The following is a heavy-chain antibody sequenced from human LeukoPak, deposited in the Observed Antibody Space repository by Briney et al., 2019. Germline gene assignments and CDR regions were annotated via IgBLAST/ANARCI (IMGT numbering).Heavy chain of an antibody. CDR2: ISSSGSSI. V-gene: IGHV3-11*01. Sequence: RGSLRLSCAASGFTFSDHYIHWIRQAPGKGLEWVSYISSSGSSIFYADSVKGRFTISRNNAKNSLHLQMNSLRAEDTAVYYCTSSRVAAPVTLDYWGQGTLVTVSS. CDR1: GFTFSDHY. D-gene: IGHD6-13*01. J-gene: IGHJ4*02. CDR3: TSSRVAAPVTLDY.